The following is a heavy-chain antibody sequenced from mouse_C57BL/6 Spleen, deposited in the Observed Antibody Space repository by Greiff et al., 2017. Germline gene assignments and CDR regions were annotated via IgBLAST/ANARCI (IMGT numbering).Heavy chain of an antibody. CDR2: ISDGGSYT. Sequence: DVQLVESGGGLVKPGGSLKLSCAASGFTFRSYAMSWVRQTPETRLEWVATISDGGSYTYYPDTVKGRFTISRDNAKNNLYLQMSHLKSEDTAMYYCARDTSTVFDYWGQGTTLTVSS. V-gene: IGHV5-4*01. D-gene: IGHD1-1*01. J-gene: IGHJ2*01. CDR1: GFTFRSYA. CDR3: ARDTSTVFDY.